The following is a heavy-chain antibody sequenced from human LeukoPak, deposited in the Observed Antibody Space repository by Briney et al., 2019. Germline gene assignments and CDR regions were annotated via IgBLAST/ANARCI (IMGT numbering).Heavy chain of an antibody. CDR2: IYYSGST. J-gene: IGHJ4*02. Sequence: SETLSLTCTVSGGSISSYYWSWIRQPPGKGLEWIGYIYYSGSTNYNPSLKRRVTISVDTSKNQFSLKLSSVTAADTAVYYCARGKWRGNFDYWGQGTLVTVSS. V-gene: IGHV4-59*01. CDR1: GGSISSYY. D-gene: IGHD3-16*01. CDR3: ARGKWRGNFDY.